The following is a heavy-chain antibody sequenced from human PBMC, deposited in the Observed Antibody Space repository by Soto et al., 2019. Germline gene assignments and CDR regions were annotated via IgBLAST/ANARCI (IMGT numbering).Heavy chain of an antibody. V-gene: IGHV1-69*12. CDR2: IIPLFRTP. Sequence: QVQLVQSGADMKEPGSSVKVSCKTSGGTFSSSAISWLRQAPGQGLEWMGGIIPLFRTPDYAQKFQGRVTIAADESTSTAYMELISLRSEDTAVYYCARDNDRLQLGGNYYYILDVWGQGTTITVSS. J-gene: IGHJ6*02. CDR1: GGTFSSSA. D-gene: IGHD4-4*01. CDR3: ARDNDRLQLGGNYYYILDV.